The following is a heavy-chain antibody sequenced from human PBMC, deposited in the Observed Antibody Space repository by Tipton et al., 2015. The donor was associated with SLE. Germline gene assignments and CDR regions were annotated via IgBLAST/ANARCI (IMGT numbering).Heavy chain of an antibody. CDR3: ARDYYYMDV. Sequence: TLSLTCTVSGYSISSGYYWGWIRQPPGKGLEWIGSIYHSGSTYYNPSLKSRVTISVDTSKNQFSLKLSSVTAADTAVYYCARDYYYMDVWCKGTTVTVSS. CDR2: IYHSGST. CDR1: GYSISSGYY. J-gene: IGHJ6*03. V-gene: IGHV4-38-2*02.